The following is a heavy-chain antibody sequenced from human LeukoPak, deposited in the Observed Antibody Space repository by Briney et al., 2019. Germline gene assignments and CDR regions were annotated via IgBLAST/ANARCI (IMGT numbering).Heavy chain of an antibody. CDR1: GYTFTGYY. CDR3: ARDLDIVATILDY. Sequence: ASVKVSCKASGYTFTGYYMHWVRQAPGQGREWVGWINPNSGGTNYAQKFQGRVTMTRDTSISTAYMELSRLRSDDTAVYYCARDLDIVATILDYWGQGTLVTVSS. V-gene: IGHV1-2*02. J-gene: IGHJ4*02. D-gene: IGHD5-12*01. CDR2: INPNSGGT.